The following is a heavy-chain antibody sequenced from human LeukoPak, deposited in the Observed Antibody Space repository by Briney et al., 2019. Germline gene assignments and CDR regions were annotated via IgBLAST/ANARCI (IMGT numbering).Heavy chain of an antibody. V-gene: IGHV3-48*03. CDR3: AVITSGY. CDR2: ISDSGSTI. Sequence: GGSLRLSCAASGFSFSSNAMSWVRQAPGKGLEWVSFISDSGSTIYYADSVKGRFTISRDNAKNSLYLQMNSLRVEDTAVYYCAVITSGYWGQGTLVTVSS. J-gene: IGHJ4*02. D-gene: IGHD5-24*01. CDR1: GFSFSSNA.